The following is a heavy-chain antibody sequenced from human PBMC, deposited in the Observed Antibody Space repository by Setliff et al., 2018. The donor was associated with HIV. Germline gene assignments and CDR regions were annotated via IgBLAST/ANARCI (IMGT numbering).Heavy chain of an antibody. J-gene: IGHJ4*02. CDR3: ARGGNYYDSSGGFDY. V-gene: IGHV1-69*13. CDR1: GGTFSSYA. D-gene: IGHD3-22*01. Sequence: ASVKVSCKASGGTFSSYAISWVRQAPGQGLEWMGGIIPSFGTANYAQKFQGRVTITADESTSTAYMELSSLRSEDTAVYYCARGGNYYDSSGGFDYWGQGTLVTVSS. CDR2: IIPSFGTA.